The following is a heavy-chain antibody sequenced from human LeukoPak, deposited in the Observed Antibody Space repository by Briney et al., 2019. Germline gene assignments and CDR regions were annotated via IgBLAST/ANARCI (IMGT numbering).Heavy chain of an antibody. CDR1: GFTFSSYW. J-gene: IGHJ6*03. V-gene: IGHV3-74*01. CDR3: ARGASSSSHGYYYYYMDV. D-gene: IGHD6-13*01. Sequence: GGSLRLSCAASGFTFSSYWMHWVRQAPGKGLVWVSRINSDGSSTSYADSVKGRFTISRDNAKNSLYLQMNSLRAEDTAVYYCARGASSSSHGYYYYYMDVWGKGTTVTVSS. CDR2: INSDGSST.